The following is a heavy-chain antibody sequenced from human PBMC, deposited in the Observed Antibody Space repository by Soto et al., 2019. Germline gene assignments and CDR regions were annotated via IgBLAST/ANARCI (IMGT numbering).Heavy chain of an antibody. CDR1: GGSFSGYY. D-gene: IGHD4-17*01. CDR2: INHSGST. V-gene: IGHV4-34*01. J-gene: IGHJ4*02. CDR3: ARDYGDYVGPYYFDY. Sequence: SETLSLTCAVYGGSFSGYYWSWIRQPPGKGLEWIGEINHSGSTNYNPSLKSRVTISVDTSKNQFSLKLSSVTAADTAVYYCARDYGDYVGPYYFDYWGQGTLVTVSS.